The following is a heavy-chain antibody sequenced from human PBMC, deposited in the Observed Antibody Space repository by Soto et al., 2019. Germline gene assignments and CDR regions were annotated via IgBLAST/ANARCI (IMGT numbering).Heavy chain of an antibody. CDR1: GFTVSSKY. CDR3: GRDDVLCDGGRCYGIPLDV. J-gene: IGHJ6*04. Sequence: EVQLVESGGGLVQPGGSLRLSCAASGFTVSSKYMTWVRQAPGKGLEWVSLIQSGRTTYYADSVKGRFTISTDTDEDTLHLQMDTLRVEYTAVYYCGRDDVLCDGGRCYGIPLDVWGKGTKVTVAS. CDR2: IQSGRTT. V-gene: IGHV3-66*01. D-gene: IGHD2-15*01.